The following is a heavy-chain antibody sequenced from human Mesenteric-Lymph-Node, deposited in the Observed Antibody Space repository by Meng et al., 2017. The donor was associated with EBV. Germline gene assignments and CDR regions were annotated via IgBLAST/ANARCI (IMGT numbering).Heavy chain of an antibody. CDR1: GGSISTSSYY. V-gene: IGHV4-39*01. D-gene: IGHD4-17*01. J-gene: IGHJ4*02. CDR2: MHYSGST. Sequence: LQLQESGPGLVTPSETLSLTCSVSGGSISTSSYYWGWIRQPPGKGLEWIGSMHYSGSTYYNPSLKSRVTISVDTSKNQFSLRLTSVTAADTAVYYCARVGEADSGDYPNEDSWGQGTLVTVSS. CDR3: ARVGEADSGDYPNEDS.